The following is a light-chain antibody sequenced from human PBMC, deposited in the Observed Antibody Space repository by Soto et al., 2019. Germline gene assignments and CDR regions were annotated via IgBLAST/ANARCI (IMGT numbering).Light chain of an antibody. CDR1: QNINSW. CDR2: EAS. Sequence: DIHMTQSPSTLSASVGDRVTITGRARQNINSWLAWYQQKPGKAPKLLIYEASTLERGVPSRFGGSGSGTEFTLTISSLQSDDFGTYYCQQYTVYSLTFGQGTTVEI. J-gene: IGKJ1*01. CDR3: QQYTVYSLT. V-gene: IGKV1-5*03.